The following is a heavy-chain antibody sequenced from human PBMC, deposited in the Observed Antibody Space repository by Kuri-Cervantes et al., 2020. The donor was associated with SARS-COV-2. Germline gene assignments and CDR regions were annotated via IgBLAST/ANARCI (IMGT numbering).Heavy chain of an antibody. CDR3: AKDGKVRGVIITKRYYYYGMDV. J-gene: IGHJ6*02. CDR2: IRCDGSDE. V-gene: IGHV3-30*02. Sequence: GGSLRLSCTASGFTFSSCGMHWVRQAPGKGLEWVTFIRCDGSDESYGDSVKGRFTISRDHSKNTLYLQMNSLRAEDTAVYYCAKDGKVRGVIITKRYYYYGMDVWGQGTTVTISS. D-gene: IGHD3-10*01. CDR1: GFTFSSCG.